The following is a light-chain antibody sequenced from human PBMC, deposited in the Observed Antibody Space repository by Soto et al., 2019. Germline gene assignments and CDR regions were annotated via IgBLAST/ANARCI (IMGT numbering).Light chain of an antibody. CDR3: QQYGSSPWT. V-gene: IGKV3-20*01. CDR1: QSVSSNY. J-gene: IGKJ1*01. Sequence: EIVLTQSPGTLSLSPGERATLSCRASQSVSSNYLAWYQHIPGQAPRLLINGASRRATGIPDRFSGSGSGTDFTLTISRLEPEDFGLYYCQQYGSSPWTFGQGTKVEIK. CDR2: GAS.